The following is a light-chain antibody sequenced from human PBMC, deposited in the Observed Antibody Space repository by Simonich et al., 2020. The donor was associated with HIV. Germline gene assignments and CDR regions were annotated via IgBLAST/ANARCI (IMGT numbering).Light chain of an antibody. CDR3: QQSYSTPLT. J-gene: IGKJ4*01. CDR2: AAS. Sequence: DLQMTQSPSTLSASVGDRITITSPASQSIYDWLAWYQQKPGKAPKFLIYAASSLQSGVPPRFSGSGSGTDFTLTISSLQPEDFATYYCQQSYSTPLTFGGGTKVDIK. V-gene: IGKV1-39*01. CDR1: QSIYDW.